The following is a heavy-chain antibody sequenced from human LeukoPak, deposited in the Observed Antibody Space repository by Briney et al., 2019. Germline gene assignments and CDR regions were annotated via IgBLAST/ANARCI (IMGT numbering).Heavy chain of an antibody. V-gene: IGHV4-39*07. J-gene: IGHJ5*02. CDR2: IYYSGST. Sequence: SETLSLTCTVSGGSISSSNYYWGWIRQPPGKGLEWIGSIYYSGSTSYNPSRKSRVAISADTSKNQFSLKLTSVTAADTAVYYCARGYYDSSGYYYPAVNWFDPWGQGTLVTVSS. CDR3: ARGYYDSSGYYYPAVNWFDP. CDR1: GGSISSSNYY. D-gene: IGHD3-22*01.